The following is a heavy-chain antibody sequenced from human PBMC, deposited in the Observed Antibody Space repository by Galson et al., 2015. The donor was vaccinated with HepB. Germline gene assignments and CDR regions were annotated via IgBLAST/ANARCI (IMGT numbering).Heavy chain of an antibody. D-gene: IGHD3-22*01. Sequence: SLRLSCAASGFTFSSYGMHWVRQAPGKGLEWVAVISYDGSNKYYADSVKGRFTISRDNSKNTLYLQMNSLRAEDTAVYYCAKDHSSGYYEGDWDFDYWGQGTLVTVSS. J-gene: IGHJ4*02. V-gene: IGHV3-30*18. CDR3: AKDHSSGYYEGDWDFDY. CDR2: ISYDGSNK. CDR1: GFTFSSYG.